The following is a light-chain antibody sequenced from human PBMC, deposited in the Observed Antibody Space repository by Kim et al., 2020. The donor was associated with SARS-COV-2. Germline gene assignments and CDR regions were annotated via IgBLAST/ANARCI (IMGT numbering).Light chain of an antibody. CDR2: ATD. J-gene: IGLJ3*02. CDR3: ASWDDSLKVWM. CDR1: RSNIGTNV. Sequence: QSVLTQPPSASGTPGQRVTIPCSGTRSNIGTNVVHWYQQAPGTAPRVLLYATDQRPSGISDRFSGSKSGTSASLAISGLQSEDEADYYCASWDDSLKVWMFGGGTKVTVL. V-gene: IGLV1-44*01.